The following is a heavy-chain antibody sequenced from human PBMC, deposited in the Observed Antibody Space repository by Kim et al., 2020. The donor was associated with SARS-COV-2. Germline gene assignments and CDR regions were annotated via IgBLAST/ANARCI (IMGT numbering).Heavy chain of an antibody. D-gene: IGHD3-10*01. J-gene: IGHJ5*02. Sequence: GGSLRLSCAASGFTFSSYAMSWVRQAPGKGLEWVSAISGSGGSTYYADSVKGRFTISRDNSKNTLYLQMNSLRAEDTAVYYCAKDGGLGYYGSGKFDPWGQGTLVTVSS. CDR1: GFTFSSYA. CDR2: ISGSGGST. CDR3: AKDGGLGYYGSGKFDP. V-gene: IGHV3-23*01.